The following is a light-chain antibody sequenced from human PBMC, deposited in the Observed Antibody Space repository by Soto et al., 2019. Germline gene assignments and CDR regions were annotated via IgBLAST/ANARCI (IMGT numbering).Light chain of an antibody. Sequence: EIVLTQSPDTLSFSPGERXXXXCXSSQSVNSNYLAWYQQKPGQAPRLLIYGISSRATGIPARFSGSGSGTEFTLTISSLQPEDFAVYYCQQYSKWPITFGQGTRLEIK. CDR2: GIS. CDR1: QSVNSNY. J-gene: IGKJ5*01. V-gene: IGKV3-20*01. CDR3: QQYSKWPIT.